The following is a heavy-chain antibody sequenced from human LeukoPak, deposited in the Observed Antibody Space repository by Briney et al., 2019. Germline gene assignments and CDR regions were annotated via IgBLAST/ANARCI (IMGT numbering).Heavy chain of an antibody. CDR2: IRYDGSNK. J-gene: IGHJ4*02. V-gene: IGHV3-30*02. D-gene: IGHD3-9*01. CDR3: ARGRYFDWLFDVYYFDY. CDR1: GFTFSSYG. Sequence: PGGSLRLSCAASGFTFSSYGMRWVRQAPGKGLEWVAFIRYDGSNKYYADSVKGRFTISRDNSKNTLYLQMNSLRAEDTAVYYCARGRYFDWLFDVYYFDYWGQGTLVTVSS.